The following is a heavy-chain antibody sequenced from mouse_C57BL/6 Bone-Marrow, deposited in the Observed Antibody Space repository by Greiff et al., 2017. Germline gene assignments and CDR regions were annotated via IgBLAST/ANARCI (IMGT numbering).Heavy chain of an antibody. J-gene: IGHJ2*01. V-gene: IGHV14-4*01. D-gene: IGHD1-1*01. CDR2: IDPENGDT. Sequence: VQLQQSGAELVRPGASVKLSCTASGFNIKDDYMHWVKQRPEQGLEWIGWIDPENGDTEYASKFQGKATITADTSSNTAYLQLSSLTSEDTAVYYCTTFTVVARGYWGQGTTLTVSS. CDR1: GFNIKDDY. CDR3: TTFTVVARGY.